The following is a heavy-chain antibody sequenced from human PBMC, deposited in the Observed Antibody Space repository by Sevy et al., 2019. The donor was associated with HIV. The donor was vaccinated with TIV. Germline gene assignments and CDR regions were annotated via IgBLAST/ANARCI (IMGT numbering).Heavy chain of an antibody. Sequence: GGSLRLSCAASGFTFSSYAMHWVRQAPGKGLEYVSAISSNGGSTYYADSVKGRFTIPRDNSKNTLSLQMGSLRAEDMAVYYCARGRSKWELPWFDPWGQGTLVTVSS. CDR1: GFTFSSYA. D-gene: IGHD1-26*01. CDR2: ISSNGGST. J-gene: IGHJ5*02. CDR3: ARGRSKWELPWFDP. V-gene: IGHV3-64*02.